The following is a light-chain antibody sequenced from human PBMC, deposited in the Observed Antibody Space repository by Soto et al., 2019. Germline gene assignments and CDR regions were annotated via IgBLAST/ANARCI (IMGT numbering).Light chain of an antibody. J-gene: IGKJ4*02. CDR3: QQYENFSP. Sequence: DIRMTQSPSTLSASVGDRVTITCRASQSISSLLAWYQQKPGKAPKLLIYKTSSLQSGVPSRFIGSGSGTEFTLTISSLQPDDFATYYCQQYENFSPFGGGTKVEIK. CDR1: QSISSL. CDR2: KTS. V-gene: IGKV1-5*03.